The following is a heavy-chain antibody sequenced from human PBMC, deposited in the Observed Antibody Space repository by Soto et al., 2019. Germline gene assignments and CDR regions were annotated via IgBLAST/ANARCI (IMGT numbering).Heavy chain of an antibody. D-gene: IGHD4-4*01. V-gene: IGHV4-38-2*01. J-gene: IGHJ3*02. CDR3: GWTLQVTRGGVFDM. CDR1: DYSISSAYY. Sequence: PSETLSLTCAVSDYSISSAYYWGWVRQPPGKGLEWIGTLYESGTTFYNPSLQSRVTISIDTSKSQFSLKLDSVTAADTAVYYCGWTLQVTRGGVFDMWGQETMVTVSS. CDR2: LYESGTT.